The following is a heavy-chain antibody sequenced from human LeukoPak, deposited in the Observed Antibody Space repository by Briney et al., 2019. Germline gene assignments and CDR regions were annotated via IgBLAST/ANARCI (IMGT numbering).Heavy chain of an antibody. CDR2: INHSGST. CDR3: ARRPSVVSSGSYRRALDY. D-gene: IGHD3-10*01. J-gene: IGHJ4*02. Sequence: SETLSLTCAVYGGSFSGYYWSWIRQPPGKGLEWIGEINHSGSTNYNPSLKSRVTISVDTSKNQFSLKLSSVTAADTAVYYCARRPSVVSSGSYRRALDYWGQGTLVTVSS. V-gene: IGHV4-34*01. CDR1: GGSFSGYY.